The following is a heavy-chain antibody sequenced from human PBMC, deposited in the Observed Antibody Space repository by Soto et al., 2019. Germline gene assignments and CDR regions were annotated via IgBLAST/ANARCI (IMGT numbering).Heavy chain of an antibody. J-gene: IGHJ4*02. D-gene: IGHD5-18*01. CDR2: IYPGDSDT. Sequence: GESLKISCKGAGDSFTSYWIGWVRQMPGKGLEWMGIIYPGDSDTRYSPSFQGQVTISADKAISTAYLQWSSLKASDTAMYYCARTADTAMVMDYWGQGTLVTVSS. V-gene: IGHV5-51*01. CDR3: ARTADTAMVMDY. CDR1: GDSFTSYW.